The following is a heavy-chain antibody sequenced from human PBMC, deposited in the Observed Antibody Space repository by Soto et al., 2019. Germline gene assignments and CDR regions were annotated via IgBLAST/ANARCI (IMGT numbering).Heavy chain of an antibody. CDR1: GGSISSYY. V-gene: IGHV4-59*01. D-gene: IGHD4-17*01. J-gene: IGHJ5*02. Sequence: SETLSLTCTVSGGSISSYYWSWIRQPPGKGLEWIGYIYYSGSTNYNPSLKSRVTISVDTSKNQFSLKLSSVTAADTAMYYCARTVDNWFDPWGQGTLVTVSS. CDR2: IYYSGST. CDR3: ARTVDNWFDP.